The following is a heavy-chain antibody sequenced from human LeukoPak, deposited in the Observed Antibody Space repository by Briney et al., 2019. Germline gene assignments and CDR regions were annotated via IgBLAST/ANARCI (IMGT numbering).Heavy chain of an antibody. V-gene: IGHV4-4*07. Sequence: SETLSLTCTVSGGSISTYYAGYWSWIRQAAGKGLEWIGHVYTAGNTNYNPSLKSRVTMSVDTSKNQFSLRLNSVTAADTAVYYCARERGSGWYDMAIDYWGQGTLVTVSS. CDR1: GGSISTYY. D-gene: IGHD6-19*01. CDR2: VYTAGNT. CDR3: ARERGSGWYDMAIDY. J-gene: IGHJ4*02.